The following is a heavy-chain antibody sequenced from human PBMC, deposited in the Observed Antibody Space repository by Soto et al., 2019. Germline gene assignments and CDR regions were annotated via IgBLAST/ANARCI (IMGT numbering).Heavy chain of an antibody. V-gene: IGHV3-30-3*01. Sequence: GGSLRLSCVASGFRFSSYAMHWVRQAPGKGLEWVALVSYDRDSKYYADSVKGRFTISRDNSKNMMYLQMSSLRPEDTATYFCARSRGYSWFYGMDVWGQGTTVTVSS. CDR3: ARSRGYSWFYGMDV. CDR1: GFRFSSYA. D-gene: IGHD5-18*01. J-gene: IGHJ6*02. CDR2: VSYDRDSK.